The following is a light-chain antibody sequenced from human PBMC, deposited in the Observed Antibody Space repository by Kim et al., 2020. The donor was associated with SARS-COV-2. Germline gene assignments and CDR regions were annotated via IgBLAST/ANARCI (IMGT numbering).Light chain of an antibody. J-gene: IGKJ2*01. Sequence: STWETVTHPCRARQSIRSNLAWYQHTPGQPPWLVFVDGSTSAPGISVRFGASGSGTEFSLTISRLQSAGFSVYFCQQYNNWPPEYTFAQGTRLEL. CDR3: QQYNNWPPEYT. CDR2: DGS. CDR1: QSIRSN. V-gene: IGKV3-15*01.